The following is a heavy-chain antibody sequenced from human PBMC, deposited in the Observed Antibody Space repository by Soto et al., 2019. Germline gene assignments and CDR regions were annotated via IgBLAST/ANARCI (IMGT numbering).Heavy chain of an antibody. J-gene: IGHJ6*02. D-gene: IGHD6-13*01. CDR3: RSSSRYSTDV. V-gene: IGHV4-39*01. CDR1: GGSITSSSY. CDR2: IYSTGNT. Sequence: QLQLQESGPGLVKPSETLSLSCTVSGGSITSSSYWGWIRQPPGKGLEWIGSIYSTGNTYYKPSLKGRVTISADTSKNQFSLNLRSVTAADTAVYYCRSSSRYSTDVWGQGTTVYVSS.